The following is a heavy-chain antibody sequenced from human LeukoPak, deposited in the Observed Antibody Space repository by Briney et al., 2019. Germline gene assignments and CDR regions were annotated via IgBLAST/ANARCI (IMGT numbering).Heavy chain of an antibody. CDR3: AGMGARKGAFDI. V-gene: IGHV4-59*08. D-gene: IGHD1-26*01. J-gene: IGHJ3*02. Sequence: SETLSLTCTVSGGSISSYYWSWIRQPPGKGLEWIGYIYYSGSTNYNPSLKSRVTISVDTSKNQFSLKLSSVTAADTAVYYCAGMGARKGAFDIWGQGTTVTVSS. CDR2: IYYSGST. CDR1: GGSISSYY.